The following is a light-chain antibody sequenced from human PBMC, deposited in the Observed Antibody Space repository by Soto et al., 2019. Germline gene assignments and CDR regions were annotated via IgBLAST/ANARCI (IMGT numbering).Light chain of an antibody. CDR3: QQRRNWYT. Sequence: EIELTQSPVTLSLSPGERATLSCRASQSVGTYLAWYQQKPGQAPRLLIYDVSNRATGTPARFSGSGSETDFSLTISSLEPEDFAVYYCQQRRNWYTFGQGTKLEIK. J-gene: IGKJ2*01. CDR2: DVS. V-gene: IGKV3-11*01. CDR1: QSVGTY.